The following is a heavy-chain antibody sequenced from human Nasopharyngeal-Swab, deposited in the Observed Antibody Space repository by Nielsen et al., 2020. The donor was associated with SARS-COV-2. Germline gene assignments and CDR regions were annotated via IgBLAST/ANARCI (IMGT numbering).Heavy chain of an antibody. D-gene: IGHD5-24*01. V-gene: IGHV4-34*01. J-gene: IGHJ4*02. CDR1: GGSLSGYY. CDR2: INHSGRT. Sequence: SETLSPTFAAYGGSLSGYYWSWTRQPPGKGLEWIGEINHSGRTNYNPSLKSRVTISVDTSKNQFTLKLRSVTAADTAVYYCARLGWLQLPDDYWGQGTLVTVSS. CDR3: ARLGWLQLPDDY.